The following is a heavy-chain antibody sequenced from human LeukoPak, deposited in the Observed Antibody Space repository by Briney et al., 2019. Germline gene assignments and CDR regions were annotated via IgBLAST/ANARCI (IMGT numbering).Heavy chain of an antibody. D-gene: IGHD6-13*01. J-gene: IGHJ6*03. V-gene: IGHV1-2*02. Sequence: ASVKVSCKASGYTFTSYGISWVRQAPGQGLEWMGWINPNSGGTNYAQKFQGRVTMTRDTSISTAYMELSRLRSDDTAVYYCARDPESGIAAAGAYYYYYMDVWGKGTTVTVSS. CDR2: INPNSGGT. CDR3: ARDPESGIAAAGAYYYYYMDV. CDR1: GYTFTSYG.